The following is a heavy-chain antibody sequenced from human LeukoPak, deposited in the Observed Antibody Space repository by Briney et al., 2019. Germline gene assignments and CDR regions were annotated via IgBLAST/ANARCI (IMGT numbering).Heavy chain of an antibody. CDR2: ISGSASDV. CDR3: AELGITMIGGV. V-gene: IGHV3-11*04. J-gene: IGHJ6*04. Sequence: GGSLRLSCAASGFTFSDSYMTWIRQAPGKGLELLSYISGSASDVNYIDSVRGRFTISRDNAKNSLYLHMSSLRAEDTAFYYCAELGITMIGGVWGKGTTVTISS. D-gene: IGHD3-10*02. CDR1: GFTFSDSY.